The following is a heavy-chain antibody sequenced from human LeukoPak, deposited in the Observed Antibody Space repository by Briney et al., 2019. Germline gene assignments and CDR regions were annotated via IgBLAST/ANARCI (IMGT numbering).Heavy chain of an antibody. CDR2: ISYDGSNK. Sequence: GGSLRLSCAASGFTFSSYAMHWVRQAPGKGLEWVAVISYDGSNKYYADSVKGRFTISRDNSKNTLYLQMNSLRAEDTAVYYCARVLVPGSYGFVRESDYWGQGTLVTVSS. CDR1: GFTFSSYA. V-gene: IGHV3-30-3*01. CDR3: ARVLVPGSYGFVRESDY. J-gene: IGHJ4*02. D-gene: IGHD5-18*01.